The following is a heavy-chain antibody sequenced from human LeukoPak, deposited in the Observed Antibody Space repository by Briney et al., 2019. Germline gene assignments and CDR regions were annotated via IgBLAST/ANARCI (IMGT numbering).Heavy chain of an antibody. J-gene: IGHJ4*02. V-gene: IGHV1-46*01. CDR1: GYTFTSHY. Sequence: ASVKVSCKASGYTFTSHYMHWVRQAPGQGLEWMGIINPSGGSTSYAQKFQGRVTMTRDTSTSTVYMELSSLRSEDTAVYYCARAPHDSSGYYYVSFDYWGQGTLVTVSS. D-gene: IGHD3-22*01. CDR2: INPSGGST. CDR3: ARAPHDSSGYYYVSFDY.